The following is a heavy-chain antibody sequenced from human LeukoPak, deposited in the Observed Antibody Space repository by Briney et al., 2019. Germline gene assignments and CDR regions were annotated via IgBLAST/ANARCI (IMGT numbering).Heavy chain of an antibody. CDR1: GGSISSYY. D-gene: IGHD3-10*01. CDR2: IYYSGST. V-gene: IGHV4-59*01. Sequence: SETLSLTCTVSGGSISSYYWSWIRQPPGKGLEWIGYIYYSGSTNYNPSLKSRVTISVDTSKNQFSLKLSSVTAADTAVYYCARVEVGPMALYFDYWGQGTLVTVSS. J-gene: IGHJ4*02. CDR3: ARVEVGPMALYFDY.